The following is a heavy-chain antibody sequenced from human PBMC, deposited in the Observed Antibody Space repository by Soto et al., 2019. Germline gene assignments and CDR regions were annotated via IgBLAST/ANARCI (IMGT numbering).Heavy chain of an antibody. J-gene: IGHJ4*02. CDR1: GFTFSDYS. V-gene: IGHV3-30*18. Sequence: GSLILSCAASGFTFSDYSMHWVRQAPGKGLEWVAVVSHDGRNTHYADSVKGRFTISRDSSKNTVSLEMTSLRAEDTAVYYCAKGGRQWLVTSDFNYWGQGALVTVSS. D-gene: IGHD6-19*01. CDR3: AKGGRQWLVTSDFNY. CDR2: VSHDGRNT.